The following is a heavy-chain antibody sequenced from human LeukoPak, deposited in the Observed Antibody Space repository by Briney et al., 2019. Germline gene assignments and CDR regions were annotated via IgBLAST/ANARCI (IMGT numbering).Heavy chain of an antibody. Sequence: GGSLRLSCAASGFTVSSCYMNWVRQAPGKGLEWVSSISSSSSYIYYADSVKGRFTISRDNAKNSLYLQMNSLRAEDTAVYYCARDPIAAAGDYWGQGTLVTVSS. CDR1: GFTVSSCY. D-gene: IGHD6-13*01. J-gene: IGHJ4*02. CDR2: ISSSSSYI. V-gene: IGHV3-21*01. CDR3: ARDPIAAAGDY.